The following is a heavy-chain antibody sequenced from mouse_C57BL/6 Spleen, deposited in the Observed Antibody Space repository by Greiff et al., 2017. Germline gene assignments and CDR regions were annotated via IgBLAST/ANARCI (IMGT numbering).Heavy chain of an antibody. CDR2: IDPSDSDT. V-gene: IGHV1-52*01. J-gene: IGHJ2*01. Sequence: VQLQQPGAELVRPGSSVKLSCKASGYTFTSYWMHWVKQRPIQGLEWIGNIDPSDSDTHYNQKFKDKATLTVDKSSSTAYMQLSSLTSEDSAVYYCARFLYDGYYYFDYWGQGTTLTVSA. D-gene: IGHD2-3*01. CDR1: GYTFTSYW. CDR3: ARFLYDGYYYFDY.